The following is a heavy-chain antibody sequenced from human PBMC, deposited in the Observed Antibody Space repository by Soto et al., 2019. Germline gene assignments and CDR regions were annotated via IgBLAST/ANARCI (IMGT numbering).Heavy chain of an antibody. Sequence: TGESLKISCKASGYRFTSYWIGWVRQMPGKGLEWMAIIYPADSDAKYSPPFRGQVTISVDKSINNVYLEWNSLKASDTAIYYCARRNDFSDFWGQGTLVTVSS. CDR1: GYRFTSYW. CDR3: ARRNDFSDF. V-gene: IGHV5-51*01. J-gene: IGHJ4*02. CDR2: IYPADSDA. D-gene: IGHD3-3*01.